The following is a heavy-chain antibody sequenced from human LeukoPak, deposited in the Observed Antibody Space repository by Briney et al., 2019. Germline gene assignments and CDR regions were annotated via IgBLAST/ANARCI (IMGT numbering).Heavy chain of an antibody. J-gene: IGHJ4*01. CDR1: GGSLSSSFYS. V-gene: IGHV4-39*01. Sequence: PSETLSLTCNVSGGSLSSSFYSWGWIRQPPGKGLEWIGSMYYSGSAHYNLSLKSRVTMSVDTSKNQFSLKLSSVTAADTAIYFCASATTYSIDDWGQGTLVTVSS. D-gene: IGHD5-12*01. CDR3: ASATTYSIDD. CDR2: MYYSGSA.